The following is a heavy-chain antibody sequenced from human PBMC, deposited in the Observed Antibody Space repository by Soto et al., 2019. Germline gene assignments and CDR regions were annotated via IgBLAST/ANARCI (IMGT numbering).Heavy chain of an antibody. CDR1: GGSISSSSYY. J-gene: IGHJ5*02. D-gene: IGHD3-16*01. V-gene: IGHV4-39*01. CDR3: AGQRGGAPNWFDP. CDR2: IYYSGST. Sequence: SETLSLTCTVSGGSISSSSYYWGWIRQPPGKGLEWIGSIYYSGSTYYNPSLKSRVTISVDTSKNQFSLKLSSVTAADTAVYYCAGQRGGAPNWFDPWGQGTLVTVSS.